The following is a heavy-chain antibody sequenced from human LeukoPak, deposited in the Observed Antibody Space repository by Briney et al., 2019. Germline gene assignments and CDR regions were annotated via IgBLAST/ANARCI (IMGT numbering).Heavy chain of an antibody. Sequence: SVKVSCKASGGTFSSYAISWVRQAPGQGLEWMGGIIPIFGTANYAQRFQGRVTITADESTSTAYMELSSLRSEDTAVYYCASAVTYYYDSSGPPRFDYWGQGTLVTVSS. CDR3: ASAVTYYYDSSGPPRFDY. CDR2: IIPIFGTA. CDR1: GGTFSSYA. J-gene: IGHJ4*02. D-gene: IGHD3-22*01. V-gene: IGHV1-69*13.